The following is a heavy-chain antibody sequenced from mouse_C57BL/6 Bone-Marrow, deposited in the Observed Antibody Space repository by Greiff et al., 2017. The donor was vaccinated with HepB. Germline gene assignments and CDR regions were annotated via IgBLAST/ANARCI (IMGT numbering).Heavy chain of an antibody. J-gene: IGHJ4*01. CDR2: INPYNGGT. CDR1: GYTFTDYY. D-gene: IGHD1-1*01. V-gene: IGHV1-19*01. Sequence: VQLQQSGPVLVKPGASVKMSCKASGYTFTDYYMNWVKQSPGKSLEWIGVINPYNGGTSYNQKFKGKATLTVDQSSSTAYMELNRLTSEDSAVYYFASPVYYGSSYEAMDYWGQGTSVTVSS. CDR3: ASPVYYGSSYEAMDY.